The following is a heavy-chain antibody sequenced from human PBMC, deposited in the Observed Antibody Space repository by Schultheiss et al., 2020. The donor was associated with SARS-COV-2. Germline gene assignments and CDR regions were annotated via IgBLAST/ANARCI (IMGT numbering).Heavy chain of an antibody. CDR2: FYYSGST. CDR1: GGSISSHY. CDR3: ARGGDDFWSGYFAYYMDV. J-gene: IGHJ6*03. Sequence: SETLSLTCIVSGGSISSHYWSWIRQPPGKGLEWIGYFYYSGSTNYNPSLKSRVTISVDTSKNQFSLKLSSVTAADTAVYYCARGGDDFWSGYFAYYMDVWGKGTTVTVSS. D-gene: IGHD3-3*01. V-gene: IGHV4-59*11.